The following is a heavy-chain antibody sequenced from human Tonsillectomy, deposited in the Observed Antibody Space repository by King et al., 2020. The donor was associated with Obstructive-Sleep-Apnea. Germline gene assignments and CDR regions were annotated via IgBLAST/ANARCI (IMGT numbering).Heavy chain of an antibody. CDR2: ISSSSSYT. V-gene: IGHV3-11*06. CDR1: GFTFSDYY. Sequence: VQLVESGGGLVKPGGSLRLSCAASGFTFSDYYMSWIRQAPGKGLEWVSYISSSSSYTNYADSVKGRFTISRDNAKNSLYLQMNSLGAEDTAVYYCARDIQGVLYDSSGYYPLFDYWGQGTLVTVSS. CDR3: ARDIQGVLYDSSGYYPLFDY. J-gene: IGHJ4*02. D-gene: IGHD3-22*01.